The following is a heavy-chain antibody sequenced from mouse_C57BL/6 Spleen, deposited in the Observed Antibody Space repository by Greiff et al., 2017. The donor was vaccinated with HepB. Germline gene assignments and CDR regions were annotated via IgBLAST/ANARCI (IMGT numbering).Heavy chain of an antibody. CDR3: ARARGRRWYFDV. CDR2: IDPNSAGN. CDR1: GYTFTSYW. Sequence: VQLQQSGAELVKPGASVKLSCKASGYTFTSYWMHWVKQRPGRGLEWIGRIDPNSAGNKYNEKIKSKATLTVDKPSNTAYMQLSSLTSAESAVYSCARARGRRWYFDVWGTGTTVTVSS. D-gene: IGHD3-3*01. V-gene: IGHV1-72*01. J-gene: IGHJ1*03.